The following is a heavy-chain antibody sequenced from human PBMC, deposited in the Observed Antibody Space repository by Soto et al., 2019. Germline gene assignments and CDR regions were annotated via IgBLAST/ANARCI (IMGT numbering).Heavy chain of an antibody. Sequence: QVQLVQSGAEVKKPGASVKVSCKASGYTFTSYYMHWVRQAPGQGLEWMGIINPSGGSTSYAQKCQGSVTMTRETYTSTVYMELSSLRSEDTAVYYCAREYSRILGDWGQGTLVTVSS. CDR2: INPSGGST. CDR3: AREYSRILGD. D-gene: IGHD6-13*01. J-gene: IGHJ4*02. V-gene: IGHV1-46*01. CDR1: GYTFTSYY.